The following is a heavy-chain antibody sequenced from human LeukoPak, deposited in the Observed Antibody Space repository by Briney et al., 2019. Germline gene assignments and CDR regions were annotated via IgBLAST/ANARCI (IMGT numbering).Heavy chain of an antibody. CDR3: ARGWRWLQMGYYYGMDV. Sequence: PSETLSLTCTVSGYSISSGYYWGWIRQPPGKGLEWIGSIYHSGSTYYNPSLKSRVTISVDTSKNQFSLKLSSVTAADTAVYYCARGWRWLQMGYYYGMDVWGQGTTVTVSS. J-gene: IGHJ6*02. CDR1: GYSISSGYY. D-gene: IGHD5-24*01. CDR2: IYHSGST. V-gene: IGHV4-38-2*02.